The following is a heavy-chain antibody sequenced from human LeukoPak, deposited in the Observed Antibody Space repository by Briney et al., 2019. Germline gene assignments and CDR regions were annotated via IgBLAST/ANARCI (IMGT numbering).Heavy chain of an antibody. V-gene: IGHV4-4*09. CDR1: GGSISSYY. CDR2: IYTSGST. D-gene: IGHD3-22*01. Sequence: SETLSLTCTVSGGSISSYYWSWIRQPPGKGLEWIGFIYTSGSTNYNPSLKSRVTISVDTSKNQFSLKLSSVTAADTAVYYCARSSRYDSSGYYYYFDYWGQGTLVTVSS. CDR3: ARSSRYDSSGYYYYFDY. J-gene: IGHJ4*02.